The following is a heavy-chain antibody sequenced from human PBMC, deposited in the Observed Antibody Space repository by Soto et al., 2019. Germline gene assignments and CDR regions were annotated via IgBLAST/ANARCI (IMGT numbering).Heavy chain of an antibody. J-gene: IGHJ5*01. CDR2: IKDSGSI. CDR3: ARGVGYSGRYS. D-gene: IGHD1-26*01. Sequence: QVQLQQWGAGLLKPSETLSLTCTVYDGSFSGYYWSWIRQPPGKGLEWIGEIKDSGSINYNPSLKSRVTISVDTSKNHFSLKLSSVTAADTAVYYCARGVGYSGRYSGGQGTLVTVSS. CDR1: DGSFSGYY. V-gene: IGHV4-34*01.